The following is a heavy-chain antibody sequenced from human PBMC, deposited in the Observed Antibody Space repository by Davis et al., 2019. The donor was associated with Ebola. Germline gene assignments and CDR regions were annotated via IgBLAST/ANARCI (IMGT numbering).Heavy chain of an antibody. V-gene: IGHV3-48*04. Sequence: GESLKISCAASGFTFSSYWMHWVRQAPGKGLEWVSYISSSGSTIYYADSVKGRFTISRDNAKNSLYLQMNSLRAEDTAVYYCARDREWPLDYWGQGTLVTVSS. J-gene: IGHJ4*02. CDR2: ISSSGSTI. CDR3: ARDREWPLDY. D-gene: IGHD3-3*01. CDR1: GFTFSSYW.